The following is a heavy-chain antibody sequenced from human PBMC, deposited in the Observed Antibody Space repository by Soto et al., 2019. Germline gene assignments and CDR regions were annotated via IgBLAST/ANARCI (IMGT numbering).Heavy chain of an antibody. V-gene: IGHV4-39*07. D-gene: IGHD5-12*01. Sequence: SETLSLTCTVSGGSISSSSYYWGWIRQPPGKGLEWIGNIYYSGSTNYNPSLKSRVTISVDTSKNQFSLKLSSVTAADTAVYYCARGLKASGYDYRHYYYMDVWGKGTTVTVSS. CDR1: GGSISSSSYY. J-gene: IGHJ6*03. CDR3: ARGLKASGYDYRHYYYMDV. CDR2: IYYSGST.